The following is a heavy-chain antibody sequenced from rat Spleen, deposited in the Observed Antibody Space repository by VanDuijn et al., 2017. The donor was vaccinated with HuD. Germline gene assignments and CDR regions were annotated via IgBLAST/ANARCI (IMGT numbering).Heavy chain of an antibody. Sequence: EVQLVESGGGLVQPGRSMKLSCAASGFTFSSFPMAWVRQAPTKGLEWVATISTSGGSTYYRDSVKGRFTISRDNAKSTLYLQMNSLRSEDTATYYCTRGLLQYWGQGVMVTVSS. CDR1: GFTFSSFP. J-gene: IGHJ2*01. D-gene: IGHD1-1*01. CDR3: TRGLLQY. V-gene: IGHV5-46*01. CDR2: ISTSGGST.